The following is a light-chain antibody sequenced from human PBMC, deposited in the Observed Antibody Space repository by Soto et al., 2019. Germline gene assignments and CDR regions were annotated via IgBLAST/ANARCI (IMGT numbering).Light chain of an antibody. CDR3: PLIYSSPLMYT. V-gene: IGKV1-39*01. J-gene: IGKJ2*01. CDR2: AAS. CDR1: HSISSY. Sequence: DIQMTQSPSSLSASVGDRVTITCRASHSISSYLNWYQQKPGKAPKLLIYAASRLQSGVPSRFSGSGSGTAVTLTISSRQPEDFATYYCPLIYSSPLMYTFGQGTKLEI.